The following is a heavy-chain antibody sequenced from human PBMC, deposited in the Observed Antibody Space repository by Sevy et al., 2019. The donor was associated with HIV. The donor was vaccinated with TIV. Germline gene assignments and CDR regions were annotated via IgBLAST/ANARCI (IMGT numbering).Heavy chain of an antibody. J-gene: IGHJ3*01. CDR1: GFTFNTHV. CDR3: AKVLNPALESMMEVTVRSLKGFDV. CDR2: ISGFGNT. D-gene: IGHD3-22*01. Sequence: GGSLRPSCVASGFTFNTHVMNWVRQAPGKGLEWVSSISGFGNTYYVDSVRGRFTISRDNAKNTLYLQMNSLRADDTAVYYCAKVLNPALESMMEVTVRSLKGFDVWGQGTMVTVSS. V-gene: IGHV3-23*01.